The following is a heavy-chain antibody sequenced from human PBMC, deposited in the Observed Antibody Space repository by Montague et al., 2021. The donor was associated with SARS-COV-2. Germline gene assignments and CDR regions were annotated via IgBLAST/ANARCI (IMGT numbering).Heavy chain of an antibody. D-gene: IGHD4-11*01. CDR1: GGSFSGNY. J-gene: IGHJ6*02. CDR2: INNYGST. Sequence: SETLSLTCAVYGGSFSGNYWSWIRQRPGKGLEWIGEINNYGSTNYNPSLKSRVTISVDTSKNKFSLKLSSVTAADTAVYYCAGGLPVTTLFYYFGMDVWGRGTTVTVSS. CDR3: AGGLPVTTLFYYFGMDV. V-gene: IGHV4-34*01.